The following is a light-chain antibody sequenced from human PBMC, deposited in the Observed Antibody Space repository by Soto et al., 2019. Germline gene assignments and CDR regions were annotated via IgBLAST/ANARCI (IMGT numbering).Light chain of an antibody. J-gene: IGKJ5*01. CDR2: DAS. Sequence: IQLTQSPSSLSASVVDRVNLTCRASQAIDTFLAWYQQKPGKAPKPLIYDASTLQSGVPSRFSGSGSGTDFTLTISSLQPEDFATYYCQQLHSYPITFGHGKRLEIK. CDR1: QAIDTF. CDR3: QQLHSYPIT. V-gene: IGKV1-9*01.